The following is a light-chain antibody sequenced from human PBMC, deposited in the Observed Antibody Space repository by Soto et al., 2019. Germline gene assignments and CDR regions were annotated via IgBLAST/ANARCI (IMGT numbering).Light chain of an antibody. V-gene: IGKV1-6*01. Sequence: QMSQSPSSLSASVGEKIIITCRASRDVGSDVSWYQQKPGQAPKLLIYAASNLYTGVPSRFSGSRSGTEFTLTISSLQPEDFASYYCLQDYGDSWTFGQGTKVDIK. CDR1: RDVGSD. CDR3: LQDYGDSWT. J-gene: IGKJ1*01. CDR2: AAS.